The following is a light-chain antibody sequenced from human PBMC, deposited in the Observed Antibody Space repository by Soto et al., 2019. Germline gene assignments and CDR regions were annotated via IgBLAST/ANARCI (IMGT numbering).Light chain of an antibody. CDR2: AAS. CDR1: QGISNY. CDR3: QKYNSAPRT. Sequence: DIPMTQSPSSLSASVGDRVTITCRASQGISNYLARYQQKPGKVPKLLIYAASTLQSGVPSRFSGSGAGTDFTLTISSLQPEDVATCYCQKYNSAPRTFGQGTKVEIK. J-gene: IGKJ1*01. V-gene: IGKV1-27*01.